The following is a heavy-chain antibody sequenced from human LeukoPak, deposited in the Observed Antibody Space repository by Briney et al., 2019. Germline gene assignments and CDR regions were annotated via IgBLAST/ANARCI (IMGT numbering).Heavy chain of an antibody. V-gene: IGHV1-2*02. D-gene: IGHD3-3*01. CDR2: INPNSGGT. CDR1: GYTFTGYY. Sequence: GASVKVSCKASGYTFTGYYMHWVRQAPGQGLEWMGWINPNSGGTNYAQKFQGRVTITRNTSISTAYMELSSLRSEDTAVYYCARAPRYKGITIFGVALVYYYMDVWGKGTTVTVSS. CDR3: ARAPRYKGITIFGVALVYYYMDV. J-gene: IGHJ6*03.